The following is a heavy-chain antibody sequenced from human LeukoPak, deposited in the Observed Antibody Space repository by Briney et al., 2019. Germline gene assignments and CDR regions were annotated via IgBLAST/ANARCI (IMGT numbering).Heavy chain of an antibody. J-gene: IGHJ5*02. Sequence: SETLSLTCTASGGSISSSSYYWGWIRQPPGKGLKYIGSIYYSGSTYYNPSLKSRVTISVDTSKNQFSLKLSSVTAADTAVYYCARRGGYCSGVSCLSWFDPWGQGTLVTVSS. CDR1: GGSISSSSYY. CDR2: IYYSGST. D-gene: IGHD2-15*01. CDR3: ARRGGYCSGVSCLSWFDP. V-gene: IGHV4-39*01.